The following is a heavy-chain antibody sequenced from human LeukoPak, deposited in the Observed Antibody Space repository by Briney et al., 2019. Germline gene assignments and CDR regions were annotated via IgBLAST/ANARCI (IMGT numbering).Heavy chain of an antibody. CDR3: RHGDSSGDY. J-gene: IGHJ4*02. V-gene: IGHV3-74*01. Sequence: GGSPRLSCAASGFTFSSYWMHWVRQAPGKGLVWVSRINSDGSSTSYADSVKGRFTVSRDNAKNALYLQMNSLRAEDTAVYYCRHGDSSGDYWGQGTLVTVSS. CDR2: INSDGSST. CDR1: GFTFSSYW. D-gene: IGHD6-6*01.